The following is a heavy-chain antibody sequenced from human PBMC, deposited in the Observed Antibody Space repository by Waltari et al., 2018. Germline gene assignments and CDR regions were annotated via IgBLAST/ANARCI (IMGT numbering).Heavy chain of an antibody. V-gene: IGHV1-69*01. CDR1: GGTFSSYA. D-gene: IGHD1-20*01. CDR3: ARARSPRYNWTGASRAFDI. Sequence: QVQLVQSGAEVKKHGSSVKVSCNASGGTFSSYAISWVRQSPGHGLEWMGGIIPIFGTANYAQKFQGRVTITADESTSTAYMELSSLRSEDTAVYYCARARSPRYNWTGASRAFDIWGQGTMVTVSS. CDR2: IIPIFGTA. J-gene: IGHJ3*02.